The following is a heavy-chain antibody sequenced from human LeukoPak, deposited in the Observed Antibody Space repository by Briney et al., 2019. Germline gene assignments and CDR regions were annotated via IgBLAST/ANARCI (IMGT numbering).Heavy chain of an antibody. CDR1: GFTFSDYW. V-gene: IGHV3-74*01. CDR2: INPDGRTT. CDR3: AYQLIPN. D-gene: IGHD2-2*01. J-gene: IGHJ4*02. Sequence: PGGSLRLSCAASGFTFSDYWLHWVRQAPGKGLVWVSIINPDGRTTSYADSVKGRFTISRDNAKNTLYLQMNSLRAEDTAVYYCAYQLIPNWGQGTLVTASS.